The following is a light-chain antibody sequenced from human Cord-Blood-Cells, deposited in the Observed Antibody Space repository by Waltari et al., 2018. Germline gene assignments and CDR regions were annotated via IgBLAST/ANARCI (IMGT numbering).Light chain of an antibody. Sequence: QSALTQPRSVSGSPGQSVTISCTGTSSDVGGYNYVSWYQQHPGKAPKLMIYDSSKRPSGVPDRCSGSKSGNTASLTISGLQAEYEADYYCCSYAGSHYVFGTGTKVTVL. CDR3: CSYAGSHYV. CDR2: DSS. V-gene: IGLV2-11*01. J-gene: IGLJ1*01. CDR1: SSDVGGYNY.